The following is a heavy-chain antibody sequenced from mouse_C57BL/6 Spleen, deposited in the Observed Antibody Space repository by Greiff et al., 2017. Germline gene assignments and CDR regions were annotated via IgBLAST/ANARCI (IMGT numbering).Heavy chain of an antibody. CDR3: ARNYYGYDLPFAY. J-gene: IGHJ3*01. D-gene: IGHD2-2*01. CDR1: GYTFTSYW. Sequence: VQLQQSGAELAKPGASVKLSCKASGYTFTSYWMHWVKQRPGQGLEWIGYINPSSGYTKYNQKFKDKATLTADKSSSTAYMQLSSLTYEDSAVYYGARNYYGYDLPFAYWGQGTLVTVSA. V-gene: IGHV1-7*01. CDR2: INPSSGYT.